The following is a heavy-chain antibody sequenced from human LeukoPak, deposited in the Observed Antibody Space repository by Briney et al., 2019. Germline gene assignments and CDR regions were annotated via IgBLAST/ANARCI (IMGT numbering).Heavy chain of an antibody. V-gene: IGHV4-39*01. Sequence: SETLSLTCTVSGDSISSSSYHWGWIRQPPGKGLEWIGSIYYTGSTYYNPSLKSRVTISVDTSKSQFSLKLNSVTAADTAVYYCARHETTVTTWYFDLWGRGTLVTVSS. CDR1: GDSISSSSYH. D-gene: IGHD4-17*01. CDR3: ARHETTVTTWYFDL. J-gene: IGHJ2*01. CDR2: IYYTGST.